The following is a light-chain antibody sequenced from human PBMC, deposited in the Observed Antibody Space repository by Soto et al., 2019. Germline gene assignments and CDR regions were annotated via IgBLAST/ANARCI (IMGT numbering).Light chain of an antibody. CDR3: QESYTTPSVS. CDR2: ATS. J-gene: IGKJ4*01. V-gene: IGKV1-39*01. CDR1: QNIDNY. Sequence: DIQMTQSPSSLSASLGDRVTITCRASQNIDNYLNWYQQKPGKAPKLLIYATSTLQSGVPSRFSGSGSGTEFTLTIISLQAEDFATYFCQESYTTPSVSFGGGTKVDIK.